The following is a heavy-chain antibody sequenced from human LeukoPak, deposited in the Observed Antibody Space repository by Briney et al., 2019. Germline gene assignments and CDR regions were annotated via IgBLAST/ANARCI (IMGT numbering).Heavy chain of an antibody. J-gene: IGHJ4*02. Sequence: GGSLRLSCAASGFTFSSYSMNWVRQAPGKGLEWVSSISSSSSCIYYADSVKGRFTISRDNAKNSLYLQMNSLRAEDTAVYYCARVRAYCGGDCSASFDYWGQGTLVTVSS. CDR3: ARVRAYCGGDCSASFDY. D-gene: IGHD2-21*02. V-gene: IGHV3-21*01. CDR2: ISSSSSCI. CDR1: GFTFSSYS.